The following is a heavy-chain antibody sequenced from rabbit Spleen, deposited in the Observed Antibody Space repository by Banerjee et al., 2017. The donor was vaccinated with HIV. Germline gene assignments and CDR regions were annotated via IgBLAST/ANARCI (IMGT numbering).Heavy chain of an antibody. V-gene: IGHV1S7*01. CDR1: GFDFSTYY. J-gene: IGHJ3*01. Sequence: QQLEESGGGLVQPGGSLTLSCKASGFDFSTYYMTWVRQAPGKGLEWIGLTEPIFGTTYYATWVNGRFTISSHNAQNTLYLQLKSLTAADTATYFCARDLTGVIGWNFGWWGQGTLVTVS. CDR2: TEPIFGTT. CDR3: ARDLTGVIGWNFGW. D-gene: IGHD4-1*01.